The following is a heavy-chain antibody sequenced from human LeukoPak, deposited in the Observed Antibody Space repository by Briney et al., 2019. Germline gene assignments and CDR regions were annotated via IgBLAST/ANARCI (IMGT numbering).Heavy chain of an antibody. V-gene: IGHV3-21*01. J-gene: IGHJ4*02. Sequence: PGGSLRLSCAASGFTFSSYSMNWVRQAPGKGPEWVSSISSSSSYIYYADSVKGRFTISRDNAKNSLYLQMNSLRAEDTAVYYCARDRHQRGYSYGTLDYWGQGTLVTVSS. CDR3: ARDRHQRGYSYGTLDY. D-gene: IGHD5-18*01. CDR2: ISSSSSYI. CDR1: GFTFSSYS.